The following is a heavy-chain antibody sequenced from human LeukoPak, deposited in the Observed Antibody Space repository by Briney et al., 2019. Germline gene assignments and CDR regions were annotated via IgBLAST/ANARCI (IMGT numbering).Heavy chain of an antibody. J-gene: IGHJ6*03. V-gene: IGHV1-8*01. CDR2: MRPGSGNT. CDR1: GYTFTSFD. CDR3: AIGYYYYYYMDV. Sequence: PGASVKVSCKASGYTFTSFDINWVRQAAGQGLEWMGWMRPGSGNTGYAESFQGRLTLTRDTSTNTAFMELSSLTSEDTAVYYCAIGYYYYYYMDVWGKGTTVTVSS.